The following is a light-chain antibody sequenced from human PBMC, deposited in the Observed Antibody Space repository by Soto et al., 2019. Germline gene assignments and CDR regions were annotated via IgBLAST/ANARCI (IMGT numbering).Light chain of an antibody. CDR3: QQYGTSPWT. Sequence: EIVLTQSPGTLSLSPGERATLSCWASQSVTSDYLAWYQQKPGQAPRLLIYAASSRATGIPDRFSGSGSGTDFTLTISRLEPEDFAVYYCQQYGTSPWTFGQVTKVEIK. V-gene: IGKV3-20*01. J-gene: IGKJ1*01. CDR1: QSVTSDY. CDR2: AAS.